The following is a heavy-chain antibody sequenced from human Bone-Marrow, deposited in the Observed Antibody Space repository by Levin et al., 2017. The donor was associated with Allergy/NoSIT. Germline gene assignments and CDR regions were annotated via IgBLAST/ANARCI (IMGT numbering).Heavy chain of an antibody. CDR1: GFTFSNAW. CDR3: ATENGYCTGGACYRGAFDL. CDR2: IKSKADAGTT. J-gene: IGHJ3*01. V-gene: IGHV3-15*01. D-gene: IGHD2-8*02. Sequence: GGSLRLSCAASGFTFSNAWMNWVRQAPGKGLEWVGRIKSKADAGTTDYAAPVKGRFSISRDNAKKSVYLEMKGLRVDDAGVYFCATENGYCTGGACYRGAFDLWGQGTTVTVSS.